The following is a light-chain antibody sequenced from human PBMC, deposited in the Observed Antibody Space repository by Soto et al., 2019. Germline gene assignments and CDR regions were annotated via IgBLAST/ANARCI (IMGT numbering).Light chain of an antibody. CDR2: GAS. CDR3: QQYGSSPNT. V-gene: IGKV3-20*01. CDR1: QSVSSSY. Sequence: EMALTQSSGTLSLSPGERATLSCRASQSVSSSYLAWYQQKPGQAPRLLIYGASSRATGIPDRFSGSGSGTDFTLTISRLEPEDFAVYYCQQYGSSPNTFGQGTKLEIK. J-gene: IGKJ2*01.